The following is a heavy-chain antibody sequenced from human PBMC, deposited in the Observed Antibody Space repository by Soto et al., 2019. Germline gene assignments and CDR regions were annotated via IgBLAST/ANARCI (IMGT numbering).Heavy chain of an antibody. CDR1: GGSISSGGYS. CDR2: IYHSGST. V-gene: IGHV4-30-2*01. D-gene: IGHD5-18*01. Sequence: PSETLSLTCAVSGGSISSGGYSWSWIRQPPGKGLEWIGYIYHSGSTYYNPSLKSRVTISVDRSKNQFSLKLSSVTAADTAVYYCARDRSYVDTAMGSYDYWGQGTLVTVSS. CDR3: ARDRSYVDTAMGSYDY. J-gene: IGHJ4*02.